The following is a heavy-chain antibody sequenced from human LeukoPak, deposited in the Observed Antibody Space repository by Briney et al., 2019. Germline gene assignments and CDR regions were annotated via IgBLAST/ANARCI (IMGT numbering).Heavy chain of an antibody. CDR3: ARGYCSGGSCYYRVNWFDP. J-gene: IGHJ5*02. CDR2: MNPNSGNT. Sequence: ASVKVSCKASGYTFTSYDINWVRQATGQGLEWMGWMNPNSGNTGYAQKFQGRVTMTRNTSISTAYMELGSLRSEDTAVYYCARGYCSGGSCYYRVNWFDPWGQGTLVTVSS. CDR1: GYTFTSYD. V-gene: IGHV1-8*01. D-gene: IGHD2-15*01.